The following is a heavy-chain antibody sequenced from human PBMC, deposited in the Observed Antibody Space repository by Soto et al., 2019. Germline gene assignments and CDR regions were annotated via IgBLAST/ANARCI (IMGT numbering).Heavy chain of an antibody. Sequence: PSETLSLTCTVSGASVSSGGYCWSWIRQHPGKGLEWIGCIYNSGSIYYNPSLESRVIISVDTSKNQFSLRLSSVTAADTAVFYCAHSLRSFYYYALDVWGQGTTVTVSS. J-gene: IGHJ6*02. CDR2: IYNSGSI. CDR1: GASVSSGGYC. D-gene: IGHD3-16*01. CDR3: AHSLRSFYYYALDV. V-gene: IGHV4-31*03.